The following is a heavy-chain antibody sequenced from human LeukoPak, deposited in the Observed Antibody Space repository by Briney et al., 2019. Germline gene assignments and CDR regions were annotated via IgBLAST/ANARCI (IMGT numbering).Heavy chain of an antibody. J-gene: IGHJ3*02. Sequence: ASVKVSCKASGYTFTGYYMHWVRQAPGQGLEWMGWINPNSGGTNYAQKFQGWVTMTRDTSISTAYMELSRLRSDDAAVYYCAREGILPQDDAFDIWGQGTMVTVSS. D-gene: IGHD6-13*01. CDR1: GYTFTGYY. CDR2: INPNSGGT. CDR3: AREGILPQDDAFDI. V-gene: IGHV1-2*04.